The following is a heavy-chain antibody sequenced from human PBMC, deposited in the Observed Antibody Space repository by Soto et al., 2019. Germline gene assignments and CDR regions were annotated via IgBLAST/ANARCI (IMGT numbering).Heavy chain of an antibody. V-gene: IGHV4-59*01. D-gene: IGHD3-22*01. Sequence: SETLSLTCTVSGGSTSSYYWSWIRQPPGKGLEWIGYIYYSGSTNYNPSLKSRVTISVDTSKNQFSLKLSSVTAADTAVYYCARETYYYDSRAFDIWGQGTMVTVSS. J-gene: IGHJ3*02. CDR2: IYYSGST. CDR1: GGSTSSYY. CDR3: ARETYYYDSRAFDI.